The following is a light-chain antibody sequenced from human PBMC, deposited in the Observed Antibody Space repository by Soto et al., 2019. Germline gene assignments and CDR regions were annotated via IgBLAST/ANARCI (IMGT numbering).Light chain of an antibody. V-gene: IGLV4-69*01. Sequence: QAVLTQSPSASAYLGASVKLTSTLSTGHSSYAIAWHQQQPEKGPRYLMKLNSDGSHSKGDGIPDRFSGSSSGAERYLTISSLQSEDEADYYCQTWGTGIQVVFGGGTKVTVL. CDR1: TGHSSYA. J-gene: IGLJ2*01. CDR2: LNSDGSH. CDR3: QTWGTGIQVV.